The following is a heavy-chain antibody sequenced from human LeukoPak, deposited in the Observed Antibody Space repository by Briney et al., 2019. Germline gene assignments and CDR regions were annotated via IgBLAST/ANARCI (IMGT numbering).Heavy chain of an antibody. V-gene: IGHV3-21*01. CDR1: GFTFSSYS. J-gene: IGHJ4*02. CDR2: ISSSSSYI. D-gene: IGHD3-22*01. CDR3: ARASYYYDSSDDDY. Sequence: GGSLRLSWAAAGFTFSSYSMNWVRQAPGKGLEWVSSISSSSSYIYYADSVKGRFTISRDNAKNSLYLQMNSLRAEDTAVYYCARASYYYDSSDDDYWGQGTLVTVSS.